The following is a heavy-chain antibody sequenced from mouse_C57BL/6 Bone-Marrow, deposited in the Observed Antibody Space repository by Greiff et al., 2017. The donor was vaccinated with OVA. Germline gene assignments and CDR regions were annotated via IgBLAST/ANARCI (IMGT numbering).Heavy chain of an antibody. CDR1: GFTFSDFY. J-gene: IGHJ2*01. Sequence: EVQLVESGGGLVQSGRSLRLSCATSGFTFSDFYMEWVRQAPGKGLEWIAASRNKANDYTTEYSASVKGRFIVSRDTSQSILYLQMNALRAEDTAIYYCARDRKKLPYFDYWGQGTTLTVSS. CDR2: SRNKANDYTT. V-gene: IGHV7-1*01. CDR3: ARDRKKLPYFDY. D-gene: IGHD1-1*01.